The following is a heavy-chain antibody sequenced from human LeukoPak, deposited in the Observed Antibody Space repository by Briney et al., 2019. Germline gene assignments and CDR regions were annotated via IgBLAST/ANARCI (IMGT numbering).Heavy chain of an antibody. Sequence: GASVKVSCKASGYTFTGYYMHWVRQAPGQGLEWMGWINPNSGGTNYAQKFQGRVTMTRDTSISTAYMELSRLRSDDTAVYYCARGKSGLEYGSGSYSPHYYYMDVWGKGTTVTISS. CDR1: GYTFTGYY. CDR3: ARGKSGLEYGSGSYSPHYYYMDV. D-gene: IGHD3-10*01. J-gene: IGHJ6*03. CDR2: INPNSGGT. V-gene: IGHV1-2*02.